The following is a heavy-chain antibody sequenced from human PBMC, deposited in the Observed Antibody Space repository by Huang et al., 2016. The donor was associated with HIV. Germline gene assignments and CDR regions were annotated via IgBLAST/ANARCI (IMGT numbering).Heavy chain of an antibody. Sequence: QVQLVQSGAEVKRPGASVKVSCRASGGTFSTNAVSWVRQAPGQGLEWIGGISPMFGTTNYAQSFQGKVTITADESASTVYMELSSLRSDDTAVYYCARQPYCGGDCAHYYYFYMDVWGKGTTVTVSS. CDR2: ISPMFGTT. CDR3: ARQPYCGGDCAHYYYFYMDV. D-gene: IGHD2-21*02. V-gene: IGHV1-69*13. J-gene: IGHJ6*03. CDR1: GGTFSTNA.